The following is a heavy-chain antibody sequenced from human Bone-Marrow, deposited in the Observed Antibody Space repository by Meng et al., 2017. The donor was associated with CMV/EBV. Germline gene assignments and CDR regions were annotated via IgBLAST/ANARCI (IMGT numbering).Heavy chain of an antibody. D-gene: IGHD2-2*02. V-gene: IGHV3-21*01. Sequence: GESLKISCAASGFTFSSYAMHWVRQAPGKGLEWVSSISSSSSYIYYADSVKGRFTISRDNAKNSLYLQMNSLRAEDTAVYYCARAVGGCSSTSCYTPYFQHWGQGTLVTVSS. CDR1: GFTFSSYA. CDR3: ARAVGGCSSTSCYTPYFQH. J-gene: IGHJ1*01. CDR2: ISSSSSYI.